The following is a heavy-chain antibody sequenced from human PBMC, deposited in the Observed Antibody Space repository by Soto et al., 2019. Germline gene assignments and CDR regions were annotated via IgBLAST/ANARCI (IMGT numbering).Heavy chain of an antibody. CDR3: ARPDFGDYWYFDL. Sequence: QDQLVQSGAEVKKPGSSVKVSCKASGGTFSSHTFSWVRQAPGQGLEWMGRIIPALGTATYAQKFQGRVTSTTDESATTVYMELNSLRSEDTAVHYCARPDFGDYWYFDLWGRGTLVTVSS. CDR1: GGTFSSHT. J-gene: IGHJ2*01. CDR2: IIPALGTA. D-gene: IGHD4-17*01. V-gene: IGHV1-69*08.